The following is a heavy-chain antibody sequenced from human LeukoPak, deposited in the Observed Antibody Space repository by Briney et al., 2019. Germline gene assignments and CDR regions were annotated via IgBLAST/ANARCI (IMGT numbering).Heavy chain of an antibody. CDR3: ARAMTTVTTATYYFDY. CDR2: ISSSGSTI. J-gene: IGHJ4*02. D-gene: IGHD4-17*01. Sequence: GGSLRLSCAASGFTFSDYYMSWIRQAPGKGLEWVSYISSSGSTIYYADSVKGRFTISRDNAKNTLYLQMNSLRAEDTAVYYCARAMTTVTTATYYFDYWGQGTLVTVSS. V-gene: IGHV3-11*04. CDR1: GFTFSDYY.